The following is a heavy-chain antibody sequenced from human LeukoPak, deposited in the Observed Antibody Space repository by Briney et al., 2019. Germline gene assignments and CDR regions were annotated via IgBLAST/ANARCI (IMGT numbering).Heavy chain of an antibody. CDR2: IYYSGST. J-gene: IGHJ4*02. CDR3: ARVITIFGVVILMYFDY. Sequence: SETLSLTCTVSGGSISSSSYYWGWIRQPPGKGLEWIGSIYYSGSTYYNPSLKSRVTISVDTSRNQFSLKLSSVTAADTAVYYCARVITIFGVVILMYFDYWGQGTLVTVSS. D-gene: IGHD3-3*01. CDR1: GGSISSSSYY. V-gene: IGHV4-39*01.